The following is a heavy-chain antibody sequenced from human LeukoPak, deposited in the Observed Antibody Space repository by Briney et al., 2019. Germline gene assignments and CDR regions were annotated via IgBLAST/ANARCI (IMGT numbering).Heavy chain of an antibody. Sequence: PSETLSLACAVSGGSISSGGYSWSWIRQPPGKGLEWIGYIYHSGSTYYNPSLKSRVTISVDRSKNQFSLKLSSVTAADTAVYYCASSSIGYGQVFDYWGQGTLVTVSS. D-gene: IGHD5-12*01. CDR1: GGSISSGGYS. V-gene: IGHV4-30-2*01. J-gene: IGHJ4*02. CDR2: IYHSGST. CDR3: ASSSIGYGQVFDY.